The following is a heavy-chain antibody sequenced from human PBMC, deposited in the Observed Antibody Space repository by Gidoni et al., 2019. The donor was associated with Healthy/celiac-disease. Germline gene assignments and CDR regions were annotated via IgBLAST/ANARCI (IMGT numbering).Heavy chain of an antibody. CDR1: GFSLSTSGVG. V-gene: IGHV2-5*01. CDR2: IYWNDDK. CDR3: AHSGLSISYYYDSSGYYPYFDY. D-gene: IGHD3-22*01. J-gene: IGHJ4*02. Sequence: QITLKESGPTLVKPTQTLTLTCTFSGFSLSTSGVGVGWIRQPPGKALEWLALIYWNDDKRYSPSLKSRLTITKDTSKNPVFLTMTNMDPVDTATYYCAHSGLSISYYYDSSGYYPYFDYWGQGTLVTVSS.